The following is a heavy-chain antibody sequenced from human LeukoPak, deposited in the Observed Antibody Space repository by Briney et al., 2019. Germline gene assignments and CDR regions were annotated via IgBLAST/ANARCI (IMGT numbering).Heavy chain of an antibody. CDR1: GXSFTSYW. Sequence: RGESLKISCKGSGXSFTSYWISWVCQMPGKGLEWMGRIDPSDSYTNYSPSFQGHVTISADKSISTAYLQWSSLKASDTAMYYCARLVGMYSSSWYGDAFDIWGQGTMVTVSS. V-gene: IGHV5-10-1*01. D-gene: IGHD6-13*01. J-gene: IGHJ3*02. CDR3: ARLVGMYSSSWYGDAFDI. CDR2: IDPSDSYT.